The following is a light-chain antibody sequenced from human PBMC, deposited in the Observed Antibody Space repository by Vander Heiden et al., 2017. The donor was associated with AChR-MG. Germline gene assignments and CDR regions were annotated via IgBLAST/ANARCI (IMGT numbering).Light chain of an antibody. Sequence: IVLTQSPRTLSLSPGERATLSCRASQSVSSSYLAWYQQKPGQAPRLLIYGASSRATGIPDRFSGSGSGTDFTLTISRLEPEDFAVYYCQQYGSSPFTFGPGTKVDIK. J-gene: IGKJ3*01. CDR1: QSVSSSY. CDR3: QQYGSSPFT. V-gene: IGKV3-20*01. CDR2: GAS.